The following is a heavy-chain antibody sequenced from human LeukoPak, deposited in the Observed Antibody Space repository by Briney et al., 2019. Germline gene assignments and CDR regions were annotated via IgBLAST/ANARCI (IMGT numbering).Heavy chain of an antibody. V-gene: IGHV4-4*02. J-gene: IGHJ4*02. Sequence: PSGTLSLTCAVSGDSITSSNWWTWVRQPPGKGLEWIGEIYRSGSTNYNPSLKSRVAISVDKSKNQFSLKLSSVTAADTAVYYCARLLTMATITPPQYYFDYWGQGTLVTVSS. CDR3: ARLLTMATITPPQYYFDY. CDR1: GDSITSSNW. D-gene: IGHD5-24*01. CDR2: IYRSGST.